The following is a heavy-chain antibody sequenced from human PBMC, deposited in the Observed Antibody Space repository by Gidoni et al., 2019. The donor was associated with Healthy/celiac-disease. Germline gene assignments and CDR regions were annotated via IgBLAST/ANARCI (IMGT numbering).Heavy chain of an antibody. CDR2: ISYDGSNK. CDR3: ARAPLWEWLDYYYYGMDV. CDR1: GFTFSSYA. D-gene: IGHD3-10*01. Sequence: QVQLVESGGGVVQPGRSLRLSCAASGFTFSSYAMHWVRQAPGKGLEWVAVISYDGSNKYYADSVKGRFTISRDNSKNTLYLQMNSLRAEDTAVYYCARAPLWEWLDYYYYGMDVWGQGTTVTVSS. J-gene: IGHJ6*02. V-gene: IGHV3-30*01.